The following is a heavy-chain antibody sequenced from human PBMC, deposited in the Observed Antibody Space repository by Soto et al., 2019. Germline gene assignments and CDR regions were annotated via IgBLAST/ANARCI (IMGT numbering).Heavy chain of an antibody. CDR3: ARLAGGTSGWYYSYGMDV. CDR1: GYTFTSYT. V-gene: IGHV1-18*04. J-gene: IGHJ6*02. D-gene: IGHD6-19*01. Sequence: QVQLVQSGAEVKKPGASVKVSCKASGYTFTSYTISWVRQAPGQGLEWMGSTSAYNGNTDYAQKFQGRVTMTTDTSTSTAYMELRSLRSDDTAVYYCARLAGGTSGWYYSYGMDVWGQGATVTVSS. CDR2: TSAYNGNT.